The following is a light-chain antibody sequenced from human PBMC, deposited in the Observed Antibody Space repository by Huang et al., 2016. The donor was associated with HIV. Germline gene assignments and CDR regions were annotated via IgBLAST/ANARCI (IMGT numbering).Light chain of an antibody. Sequence: EIVLTQSPGTLSLSPGERATLSCRASQSVRGRLAWYQQKPGQAPRLLIYDASSRATGIPDRFRGSGSGTDFTLTNNRLAPEDFAVYYCQHYGGSPAPFGGGTKVEIK. CDR1: QSVRGR. CDR2: DAS. V-gene: IGKV3-20*01. J-gene: IGKJ4*01. CDR3: QHYGGSPAP.